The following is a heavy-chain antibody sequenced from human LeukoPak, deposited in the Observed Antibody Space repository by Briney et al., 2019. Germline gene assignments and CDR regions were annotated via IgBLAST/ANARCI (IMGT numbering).Heavy chain of an antibody. Sequence: SETLSLTCAVYGGSFSGYYWSWIRQPPGKGLEWIGEINHSGSINYNPSLKSRVTISVDMSKNQFSLKLSSVTAADTAVYYCARNHYYDTSGYYPLDYWGQGTLVTVSS. D-gene: IGHD3-22*01. CDR2: INHSGSI. J-gene: IGHJ4*02. CDR1: GGSFSGYY. CDR3: ARNHYYDTSGYYPLDY. V-gene: IGHV4-34*01.